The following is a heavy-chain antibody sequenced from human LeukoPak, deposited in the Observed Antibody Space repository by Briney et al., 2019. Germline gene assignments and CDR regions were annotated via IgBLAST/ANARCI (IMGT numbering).Heavy chain of an antibody. CDR1: GGSISSSSYY. CDR3: ARIENPNRVAFDY. Sequence: SETLSLTCTVSGGSISSSSYYWGWIRQPPGKGLEWIGSIYYSGSTYYNPSLKSRVTISVDTSKNQFSLKLSSVTAADTAVYYCARIENPNRVAFDYWGQGTLVTVSS. J-gene: IGHJ4*02. D-gene: IGHD1-14*01. V-gene: IGHV4-39*07. CDR2: IYYSGST.